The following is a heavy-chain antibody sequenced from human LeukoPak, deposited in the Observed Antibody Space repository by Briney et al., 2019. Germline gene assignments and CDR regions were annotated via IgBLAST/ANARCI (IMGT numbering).Heavy chain of an antibody. Sequence: SVKVSCKASGGTFSGYAISWVRQAPGQGLEWMGGIIPIFGTANYAQKFQGRVTITADESTSTAYMELSSLRSEDTAVYYCARGLYGDYVVDYWGQGTLVTVSS. D-gene: IGHD4-17*01. CDR3: ARGLYGDYVVDY. CDR1: GGTFSGYA. V-gene: IGHV1-69*13. CDR2: IIPIFGTA. J-gene: IGHJ4*02.